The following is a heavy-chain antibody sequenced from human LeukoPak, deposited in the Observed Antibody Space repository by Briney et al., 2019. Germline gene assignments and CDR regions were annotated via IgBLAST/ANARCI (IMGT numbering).Heavy chain of an antibody. CDR2: IYHNGTP. D-gene: IGHD1-26*01. J-gene: IGHJ6*02. CDR1: VGSISSGNW. Sequence: SETLSPTCAVSVGSISSGNWWSWVRQSPGKGLEWIGEIYHNGTPNYSPSLKSRVTISANTIKNQFSLKLTSVTAADTAVYYFETAPILRGEGGEHYKYGLDFWARGTRVIVSS. V-gene: IGHV4-4*02. CDR3: ETAPILRGEGGEHYKYGLDF.